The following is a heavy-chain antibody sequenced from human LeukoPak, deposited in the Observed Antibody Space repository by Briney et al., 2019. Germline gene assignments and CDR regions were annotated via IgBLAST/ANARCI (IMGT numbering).Heavy chain of an antibody. J-gene: IGHJ4*02. CDR2: ISSSSSYI. CDR3: ARGYDYGDYVVY. Sequence: GGSLRLSCAASGIIFSSYSMNWVRQAPGKGLEWVSSISSSSSYIYYADSVKGRFTISRDNAKNSLYLQMNSLRAEDTAVYYCARGYDYGDYVVYWGQGTLVTVSS. V-gene: IGHV3-21*01. CDR1: GIIFSSYS. D-gene: IGHD4-17*01.